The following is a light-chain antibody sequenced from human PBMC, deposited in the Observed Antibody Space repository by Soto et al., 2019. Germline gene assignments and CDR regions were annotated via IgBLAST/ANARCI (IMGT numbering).Light chain of an antibody. CDR2: GAS. V-gene: IGKV3D-20*02. J-gene: IGKJ1*01. Sequence: ENVLTQSPGTLSLSPGESATLSCRASQNVARNYLAWFQQRPGQAPRLLIYGASSRATGIPDRFSGSGSGTDFTLTISSLEPEDFAVYYCQQRSNWPRTFGQGTKVDIK. CDR3: QQRSNWPRT. CDR1: QNVARNY.